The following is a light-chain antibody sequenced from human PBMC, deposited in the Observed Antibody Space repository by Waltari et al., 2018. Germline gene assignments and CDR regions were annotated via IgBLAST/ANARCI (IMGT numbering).Light chain of an antibody. Sequence: QSVLTQPPSVSGAPGQRVTISCTGSSSNIGAGYDVHWYQQLPGTAPQLLIYDNNNRPSGVPDRFSGSKSGTSASLAITGLQAEDEADYYCQSYDRSLSGSVFGGGTKLTVL. CDR2: DNN. CDR3: QSYDRSLSGSV. V-gene: IGLV1-40*01. CDR1: SSNIGAGYD. J-gene: IGLJ2*01.